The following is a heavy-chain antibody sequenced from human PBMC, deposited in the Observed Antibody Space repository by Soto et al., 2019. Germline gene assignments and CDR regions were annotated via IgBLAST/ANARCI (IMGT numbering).Heavy chain of an antibody. V-gene: IGHV3-11*01. CDR1: GFTFRDYY. J-gene: IGHJ6*02. Sequence: QVQLVESGGGLVKPGGSLRLSCVASGFTFRDYYMSWIRQAPGKGLEWVSYISSLSSTINYADSVRGRFTISRDNAKNSLYLQMNSLRVEDTAVYYCARVEVEWEVKYGMDVWGQGTTVTVSS. CDR2: ISSLSSTI. CDR3: ARVEVEWEVKYGMDV. D-gene: IGHD1-26*01.